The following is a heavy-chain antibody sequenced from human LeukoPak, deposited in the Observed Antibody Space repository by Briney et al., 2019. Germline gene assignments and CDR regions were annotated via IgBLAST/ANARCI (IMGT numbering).Heavy chain of an antibody. D-gene: IGHD3-22*01. V-gene: IGHV1-2*02. Sequence: GASVKVSCKASGYTFTGYYMHWVRQAPGQGLEWMGWINPNSGGTNYAQKFQGRVTMTRDTSISTAYMELSRLRSDDTAVYYCAREWEVTVVVQWPHGAFDIWGQGTMVTVSS. CDR1: GYTFTGYY. CDR3: AREWEVTVVVQWPHGAFDI. CDR2: INPNSGGT. J-gene: IGHJ3*02.